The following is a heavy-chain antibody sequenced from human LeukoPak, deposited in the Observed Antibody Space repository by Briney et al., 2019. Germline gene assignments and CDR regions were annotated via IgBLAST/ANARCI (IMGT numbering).Heavy chain of an antibody. CDR1: GFIFSSYG. V-gene: IGHV3-30*02. CDR3: AKDRSGSYSQGLDY. Sequence: GGSLRLSCAASGFIFSSYGMHWVRQAPGKGLEWVAFIRYDGSNKYYADSVKGRFTISRDNSKNTLYLQMNSLRAEDTAVYYCAKDRSGSYSQGLDYWGQGALVTVSS. J-gene: IGHJ4*02. CDR2: IRYDGSNK. D-gene: IGHD1-26*01.